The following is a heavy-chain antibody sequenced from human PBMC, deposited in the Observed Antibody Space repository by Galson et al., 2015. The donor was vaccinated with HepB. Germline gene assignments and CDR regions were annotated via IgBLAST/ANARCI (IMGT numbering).Heavy chain of an antibody. Sequence: SLRLSCAASGFTFSSYAMHWVRQAPGKGLEWVAVISYDGGNKYYADSVKGRFTISRDNSKNTLYLQMNSLRAEDTAVYYCARPSQHTAMVYYFDYWGQGTLVTVSS. CDR3: ARPSQHTAMVYYFDY. D-gene: IGHD5-18*01. CDR2: ISYDGGNK. J-gene: IGHJ4*02. V-gene: IGHV3-30-3*01. CDR1: GFTFSSYA.